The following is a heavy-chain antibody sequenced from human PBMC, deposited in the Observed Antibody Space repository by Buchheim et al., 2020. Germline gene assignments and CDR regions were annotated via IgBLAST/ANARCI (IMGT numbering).Heavy chain of an antibody. CDR3: VRDVYCSGARCYSYGMDV. V-gene: IGHV4-30-4*01. Sequence: QVQLQESGPGLVTPSQTLSLTCTVSGGSISSGDYYWSWIRQPPGKGLEWIGYIYYSGRTYYTPSLKSRVTISGDTSQNQFSLKLTSVTAADTAVYYCVRDVYCSGARCYSYGMDVWGQGTT. CDR1: GGSISSGDYY. D-gene: IGHD2-15*01. CDR2: IYYSGRT. J-gene: IGHJ6*02.